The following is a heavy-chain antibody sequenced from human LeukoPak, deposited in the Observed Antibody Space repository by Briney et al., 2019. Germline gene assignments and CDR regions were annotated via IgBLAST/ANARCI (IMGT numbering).Heavy chain of an antibody. Sequence: GGSLRLSCSASGFTFSSYAMHWVRQAPGKGLEYVSAITTNGGATYYADSVKGRFTISRDNSKNTLYLQMSSLRAEDTAVYYCVQRSSSGSHYLLWGQGTLVTVSS. V-gene: IGHV3-64D*06. J-gene: IGHJ4*02. CDR3: VQRSSSGSHYLL. D-gene: IGHD3-22*01. CDR2: ITTNGGAT. CDR1: GFTFSSYA.